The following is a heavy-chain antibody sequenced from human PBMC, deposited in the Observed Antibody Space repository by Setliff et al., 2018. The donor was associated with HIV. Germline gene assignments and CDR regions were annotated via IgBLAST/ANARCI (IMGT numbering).Heavy chain of an antibody. CDR3: TRDAPHSSTCRLGIDAFDI. CDR2: IRSKGCGGTT. D-gene: IGHD2-2*01. Sequence: SLRLSCTASGFTFGDYAVSWVRQAPGKGLEWVGFIRSKGCGGTTEYAASVKGRFTISRDDSKSIAYLQMNSLKTEDTAVYYCTRDAPHSSTCRLGIDAFDIWGQGTMVTVSS. CDR1: GFTFGDYA. V-gene: IGHV3-49*04. J-gene: IGHJ3*02.